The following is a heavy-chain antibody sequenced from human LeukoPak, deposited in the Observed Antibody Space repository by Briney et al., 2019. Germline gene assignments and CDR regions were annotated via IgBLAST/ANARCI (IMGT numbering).Heavy chain of an antibody. J-gene: IGHJ3*02. V-gene: IGHV3-23*01. D-gene: IGHD3-22*01. CDR1: GFTFSSYA. CDR3: ARGWDYYDSSGYYGHRAFDI. Sequence: GGSLRLSCAASGFTFSSYAMSWVRQAPGKGLEWVSAISGSGGSTYYADSVKGRFTISRDNSKNTLYLQMNSLRAEDTAVYYCARGWDYYDSSGYYGHRAFDIWGQGTMVTVSS. CDR2: ISGSGGST.